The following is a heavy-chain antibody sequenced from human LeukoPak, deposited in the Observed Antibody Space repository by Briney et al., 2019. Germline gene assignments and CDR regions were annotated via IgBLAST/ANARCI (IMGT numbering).Heavy chain of an antibody. Sequence: SETLSLTCAVSGGSISSSNWWSWVRQPPGKGLEWIGEIYHSGSTNYNPSLNSRVHISVEKSKDQFSLKLSSVTAADTAVYYCARDHGAAAGTAFDIWGQGTMVTVSS. V-gene: IGHV4-4*02. CDR3: ARDHGAAAGTAFDI. D-gene: IGHD6-13*01. CDR2: IYHSGST. CDR1: GGSISSSNW. J-gene: IGHJ3*02.